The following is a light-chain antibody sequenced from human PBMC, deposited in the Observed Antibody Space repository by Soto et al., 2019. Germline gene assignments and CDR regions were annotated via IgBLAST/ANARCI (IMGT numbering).Light chain of an antibody. CDR2: EDN. CDR1: SGSIASNY. V-gene: IGLV6-57*02. J-gene: IGLJ3*02. CDR3: QSYGDNNQV. Sequence: NFMLTQPHSVSESPGKTVTISCTGSSGSIASNYVQWLQQRPGSAPTTVIYEDNKRPSGVPDRFSGSIDSSSNSASLTISGLKTEDEADYYCQSYGDNNQVFGGGTKLTVL.